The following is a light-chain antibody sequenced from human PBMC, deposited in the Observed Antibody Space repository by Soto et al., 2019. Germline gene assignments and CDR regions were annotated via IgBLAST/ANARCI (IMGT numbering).Light chain of an antibody. CDR3: QQYQSLPFT. Sequence: DIQMTQSPSSLSASVGDRVTITCQASQDISDYLNWYHQKPGKAPKFLIYDASYLETGVPSRFSGSGSGTDFTFTISSLQPEDIGTYYCQQYQSLPFTLGPGTTVDIK. J-gene: IGKJ3*01. CDR2: DAS. CDR1: QDISDY. V-gene: IGKV1-33*01.